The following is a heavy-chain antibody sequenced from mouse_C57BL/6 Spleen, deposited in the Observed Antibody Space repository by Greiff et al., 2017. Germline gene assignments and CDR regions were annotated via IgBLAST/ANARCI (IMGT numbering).Heavy chain of an antibody. V-gene: IGHV1-64*01. J-gene: IGHJ2*01. CDR1: GYTFTSYG. Sequence: QVHVKQSGAELARPGASVKLSCKASGYTFTSYGISWVKQRPGQGLEWIGMIHPNSGSTNYNEKFKSKATLTVDKSSSTAYMQLSSLTSEDSAVYYCARREYFDYWGQGTTLTVSS. CDR3: ARREYFDY. CDR2: IHPNSGST.